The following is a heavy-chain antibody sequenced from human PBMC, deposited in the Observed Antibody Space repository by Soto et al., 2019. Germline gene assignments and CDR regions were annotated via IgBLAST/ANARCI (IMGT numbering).Heavy chain of an antibody. D-gene: IGHD2-2*01. Sequence: QVQLVESGGGVVQPGRSLRLSCAASGFTFSSYAMHWVRQAPGKGLEWVAVISYDGSNKYYADSVKGRFTISRDNSKNTMYLQLNSLRAEYTAVYYCARSSSSWYWSSCDYWGQGTLVTVSS. V-gene: IGHV3-30-3*01. J-gene: IGHJ4*02. CDR1: GFTFSSYA. CDR2: ISYDGSNK. CDR3: ARSSSSWYWSSCDY.